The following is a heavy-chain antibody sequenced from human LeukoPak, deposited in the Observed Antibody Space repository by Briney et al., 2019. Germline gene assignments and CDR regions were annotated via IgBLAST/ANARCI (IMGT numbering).Heavy chain of an antibody. D-gene: IGHD3-9*01. Sequence: KPSEILSLTCTVSGGSISSYYWSWIRQPAGKGLEWIGRIYTSGSTNYNPSLKSRVTMSVDTSKNQFSLKLSSVTAADTAVYYCARDHKLYDILTGYYNPDAFDIWGQGTMVTVSS. V-gene: IGHV4-4*07. CDR3: ARDHKLYDILTGYYNPDAFDI. CDR1: GGSISSYY. CDR2: IYTSGST. J-gene: IGHJ3*02.